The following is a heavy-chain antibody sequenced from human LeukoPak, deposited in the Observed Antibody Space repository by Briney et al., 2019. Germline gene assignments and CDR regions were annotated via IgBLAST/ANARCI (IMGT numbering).Heavy chain of an antibody. CDR2: IDHSGRT. CDR3: ARKSIVTAGRKPYDV. Sequence: PSQTLSLTCTVSGGSISSGGYYWSWLRQPPGKGLEWIGEIDHSGRTNSNASLKSRVTISVDMSKNQFSLRLSSVTAADTAVYYCARKSIVTAGRKPYDVWDQGTLVTVSP. V-gene: IGHV4-30-2*01. J-gene: IGHJ4*02. CDR1: GGSISSGGYY. D-gene: IGHD6-13*01.